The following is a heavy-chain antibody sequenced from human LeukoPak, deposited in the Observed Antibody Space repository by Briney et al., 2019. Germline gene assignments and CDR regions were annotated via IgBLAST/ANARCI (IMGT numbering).Heavy chain of an antibody. CDR2: ISWNSGSI. D-gene: IGHD5-18*01. V-gene: IGHV3-9*01. J-gene: IGHJ4*02. CDR1: GFTFDDYA. Sequence: GGSLRLSCAASGFTFDDYAMHWVRQAPGKGLEWVSGISWNSGSIGYADSVKGRFTISRDNAKNSLYLQMNSLRAEDTALYYCAKVGKRGYIYGSFDYWGQGTLVTVSS. CDR3: AKVGKRGYIYGSFDY.